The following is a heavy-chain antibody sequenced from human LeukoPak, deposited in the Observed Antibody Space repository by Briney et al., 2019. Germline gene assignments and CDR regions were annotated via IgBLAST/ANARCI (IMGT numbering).Heavy chain of an antibody. CDR3: AKDWTGTKPFDL. Sequence: PGGSLRLSCAASGFSFSGYAIHWVRQAPGKGLEWVASISYNGRNKYYADSVKGRFTIDRDNSKNIVYLQMNSLRAEDTAVYYCAKDWTGTKPFDLWGRGTLVTVSS. J-gene: IGHJ2*01. CDR1: GFSFSGYA. D-gene: IGHD3/OR15-3a*01. CDR2: ISYNGRNK. V-gene: IGHV3-30*04.